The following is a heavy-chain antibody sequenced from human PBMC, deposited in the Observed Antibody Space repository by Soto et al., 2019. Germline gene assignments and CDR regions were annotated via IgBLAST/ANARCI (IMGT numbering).Heavy chain of an antibody. CDR2: FSLSGTT. D-gene: IGHD2-8*02. Sequence: PSETLSLTCTVSGASITGSFFWSWIRQPAGKGLEWIGRFSLSGTTNYNPSLRSRVTMSADVSTNQFSLRLTSVTAADTALYYCARGMTPPGAPAWYYFDSWGQGTLVTVSS. J-gene: IGHJ4*02. V-gene: IGHV4-4*07. CDR1: GASITGSFF. CDR3: ARGMTPPGAPAWYYFDS.